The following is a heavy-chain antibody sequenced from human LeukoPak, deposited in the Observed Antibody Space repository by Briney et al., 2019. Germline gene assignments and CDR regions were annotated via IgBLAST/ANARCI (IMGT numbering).Heavy chain of an antibody. CDR3: ARALTPGYCSGGTCSYFDY. CDR1: GGSIRSYY. J-gene: IGHJ4*02. Sequence: SETLSLTCTVSGGSIRSYYWGWIRQPPGKGLEWIGYIYYSGSTNSNPSLKSRVTISVDTSKNQFSLKVSSVTAADTAVYYCARALTPGYCSGGTCSYFDYWGQGTLVTVSS. CDR2: IYYSGST. D-gene: IGHD2-15*01. V-gene: IGHV4-59*01.